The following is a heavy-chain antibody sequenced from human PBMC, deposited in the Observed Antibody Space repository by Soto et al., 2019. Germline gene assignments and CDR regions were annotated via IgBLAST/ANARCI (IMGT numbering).Heavy chain of an antibody. CDR2: IIPIFGTA. CDR3: ASPPYDILTGWRWFDP. J-gene: IGHJ5*02. CDR1: GGTFSSYA. D-gene: IGHD3-9*01. V-gene: IGHV1-69*12. Sequence: QVQLVQSGAEVKKPGSSVKVSCKASGGTFSSYAISWVRQAPGQGLEWMGGIIPIFGTANYAQKFQGRVTLTADESTRTAYMELSSLRSEDTAVYYCASPPYDILTGWRWFDPWGQGTLVTVSS.